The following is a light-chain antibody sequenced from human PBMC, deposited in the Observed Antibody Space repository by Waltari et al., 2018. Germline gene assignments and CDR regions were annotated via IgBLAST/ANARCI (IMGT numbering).Light chain of an antibody. J-gene: IGKJ1*01. CDR1: QSVSKY. CDR3: QKYGTLPAT. V-gene: IGKV3-20*01. Sequence: EIVLTQSQGTLSLSPGERATLSCRASQSVSKYLAWYQQKPGHAPRLLSYDASTRATGIPDRFSGSGWGTDFSLTISRLEPEDFAVYYCQKYGTLPATFGQGTKVQMK. CDR2: DAS.